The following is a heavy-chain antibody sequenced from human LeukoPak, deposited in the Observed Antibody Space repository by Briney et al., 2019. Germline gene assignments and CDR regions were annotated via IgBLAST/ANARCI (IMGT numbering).Heavy chain of an antibody. J-gene: IGHJ4*02. V-gene: IGHV4-59*01. Sequence: SETLSLTCTVSGGSISNYYWSWIRQPPGKGLEWIGYIYYSGSTNYNPSLKSRVTISVDTSKNQFSLKLSSVTAADTAVYYCARAREDRFGELTLFDYWGQGTLVSVSS. CDR1: GGSISNYY. CDR2: IYYSGST. CDR3: ARAREDRFGELTLFDY. D-gene: IGHD3-10*01.